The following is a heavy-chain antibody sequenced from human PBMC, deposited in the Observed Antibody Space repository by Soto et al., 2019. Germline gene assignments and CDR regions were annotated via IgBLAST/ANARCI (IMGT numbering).Heavy chain of an antibody. CDR3: AREAGQFHFDY. J-gene: IGHJ4*02. CDR2: ISYDGSNK. V-gene: IGHV3-30-3*01. Sequence: QVQLVESGGGVVQPGRSLRLSCAASGFTFSSYAMHWVRQAPGKGLEWVAVISYDGSNKYYADSVKGRFTISRDNSKNTLYLQMNSLRAEDTAVYYRAREAGQFHFDYWGQGTLVTVSS. CDR1: GFTFSSYA. D-gene: IGHD6-13*01.